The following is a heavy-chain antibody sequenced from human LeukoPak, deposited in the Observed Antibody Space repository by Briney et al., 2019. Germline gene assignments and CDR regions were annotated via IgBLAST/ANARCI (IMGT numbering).Heavy chain of an antibody. V-gene: IGHV4-38-2*02. CDR2: IYHSGTP. CDR3: ARTDYYYYMDV. J-gene: IGHJ6*03. CDR1: RYSISSGYF. Sequence: SQTLSLTCNVSRYSISSGYFWAWIRQPPGKGLEWIGSIYHSGTPYFNPSLGSRVTILVDTSKNQFSLNLRSVTAADTAVYYCARTDYYYYMDVWGKGTTVTISS.